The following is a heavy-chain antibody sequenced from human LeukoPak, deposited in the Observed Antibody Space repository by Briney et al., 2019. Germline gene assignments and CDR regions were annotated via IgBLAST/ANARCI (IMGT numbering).Heavy chain of an antibody. CDR3: AKGPEVRGVIVILKTGEKGALDY. D-gene: IGHD3-10*01. Sequence: GGSLRLSRAASRFTFSTYGMHWVRQAPGKGLEWVAFIRYDGSNKYYADTVKGRFTISRDNSQNTLYLQMSSLRAEDTAVYYCAKGPEVRGVIVILKTGEKGALDYWGQGTVVPLSS. V-gene: IGHV3-30*02. CDR2: IRYDGSNK. J-gene: IGHJ4*02. CDR1: RFTFSTYG.